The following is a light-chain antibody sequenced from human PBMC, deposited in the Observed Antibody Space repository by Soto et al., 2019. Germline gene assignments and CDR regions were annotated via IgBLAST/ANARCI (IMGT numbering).Light chain of an antibody. V-gene: IGKV3-20*01. CDR1: QRLSASD. J-gene: IGKJ5*01. CDR3: QQYGSSPLIT. Sequence: EIILTQSPDTLSLSPGERATLSCRASQRLSASDIAWYQQKPGQAPKFLIYGVSSRATGTPDRFSGSGSGTDFTLTISRLEPEDFVLYYCQQYGSSPLITFVQGTRLAIK. CDR2: GVS.